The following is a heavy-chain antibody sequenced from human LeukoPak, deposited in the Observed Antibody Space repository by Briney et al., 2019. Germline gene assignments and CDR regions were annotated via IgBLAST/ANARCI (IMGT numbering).Heavy chain of an antibody. D-gene: IGHD3-3*01. V-gene: IGHV4-30-2*01. J-gene: IGHJ3*02. CDR2: IYHSGST. CDR1: GGSISSGGYS. Sequence: SETLSFTCAVSGGSISSGGYSWSWIRQPPGKGLEWIGYIYHSGSTYYNPSLKSRVTISVDRSKNQFSLKLSSVTAADTAVYYCARENYNSDAFDIWGQGTMVTVSS. CDR3: ARENYNSDAFDI.